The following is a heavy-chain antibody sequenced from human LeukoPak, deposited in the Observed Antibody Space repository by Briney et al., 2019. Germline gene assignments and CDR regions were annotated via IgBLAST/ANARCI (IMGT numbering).Heavy chain of an antibody. V-gene: IGHV3-64D*06. CDR3: VKSGTIPGRPPGD. CDR1: GFTFSSYA. Sequence: GGSLRLSCSASGFTFSSYAMHWVRQAPGKALEYVSAISSNGGSTYYADSVKGRFTISRDNSKNTLYLQMSSLRAEDTAVYYCVKSGTIPGRPPGDWGQGTLVTVSS. CDR2: ISSNGGST. J-gene: IGHJ4*02. D-gene: IGHD1-26*01.